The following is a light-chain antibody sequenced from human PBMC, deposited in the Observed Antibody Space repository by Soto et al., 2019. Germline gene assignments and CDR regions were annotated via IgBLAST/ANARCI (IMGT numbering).Light chain of an antibody. CDR2: DAS. CDR1: QDIANF. Sequence: DIPMTQSPSSLSASVGDRVSITCQASQDIANFLNWYQQKPGKAPKLLIYDASNLKTGVPSRFSGSGSGTDFTLTISSLQPEDIATYYCQQYDNFVLPFGGGTKVEIK. J-gene: IGKJ4*01. CDR3: QQYDNFVLP. V-gene: IGKV1-33*01.